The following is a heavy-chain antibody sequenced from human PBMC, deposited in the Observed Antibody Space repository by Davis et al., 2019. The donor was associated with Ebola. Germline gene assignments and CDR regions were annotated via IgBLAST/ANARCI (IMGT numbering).Heavy chain of an antibody. V-gene: IGHV1-2*06. D-gene: IGHD2-15*01. CDR2: INPNSGGT. CDR3: ARGLQLGIVVVVASAPFDY. Sequence: ASVKVSCKASGYTFTSYAMNWVRQAPGQGLEWMGRINPNSGGTNYAQKFQGRVTMTRDTSLSTACMELSRLRSDDTAVYYCARGLQLGIVVVVASAPFDYWGQGTLVTVSS. CDR1: GYTFTSYA. J-gene: IGHJ4*02.